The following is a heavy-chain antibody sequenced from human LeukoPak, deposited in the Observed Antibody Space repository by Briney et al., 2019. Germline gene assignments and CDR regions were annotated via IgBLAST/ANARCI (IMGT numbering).Heavy chain of an antibody. CDR3: ARGDCSSTSCYSANWFDP. Sequence: SQTLSLTCAISGDSVSSNSAAWNWIRQSPSRGLEWLGRTYYRSKWYNDYAVSVKSRITINPDTSKNQFSLQQNSVTPEDTAVYYCARGDCSSTSCYSANWFDPWGQGTLVTVSS. D-gene: IGHD2-2*02. J-gene: IGHJ5*02. V-gene: IGHV6-1*01. CDR1: GDSVSSNSAA. CDR2: TYYRSKWYN.